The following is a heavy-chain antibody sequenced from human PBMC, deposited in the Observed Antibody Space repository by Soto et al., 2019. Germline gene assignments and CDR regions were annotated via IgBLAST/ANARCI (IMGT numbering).Heavy chain of an antibody. V-gene: IGHV2-26*01. J-gene: IGHJ4*02. CDR2: IFSNDEK. CDR1: GFSLSNARMG. CDR3: ARILSRGYRSGPYYFDY. Sequence: SGPTLVNPTETLTLTCTVSGFSLSNARMGVSWIRQPPGKALEWLAHIFSNDEKSYSTSLKSRLTISKDTSKSQVVLNMTNMEPVDTDTYYCARILSRGYRSGPYYFDYWGQGSLVTLSS. D-gene: IGHD6-19*01.